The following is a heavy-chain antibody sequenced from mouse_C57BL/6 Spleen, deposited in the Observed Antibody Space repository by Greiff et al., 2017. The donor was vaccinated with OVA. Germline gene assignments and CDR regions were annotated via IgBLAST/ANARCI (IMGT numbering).Heavy chain of an antibody. D-gene: IGHD2-4*01. Sequence: EVKLQESGPGMVKPSQSLSLTCTVTGYSITSGYDWHWIRHFPGNKLEWMGYISYSGSTNYNPSLKSRISITHDTSKNHFFLKLNSVTTEDTATYYCARGGGVYYDYDEGFAYWGQGTLVTVSA. CDR1: GYSITSGYD. J-gene: IGHJ3*01. CDR2: ISYSGST. CDR3: ARGGGVYYDYDEGFAY. V-gene: IGHV3-1*01.